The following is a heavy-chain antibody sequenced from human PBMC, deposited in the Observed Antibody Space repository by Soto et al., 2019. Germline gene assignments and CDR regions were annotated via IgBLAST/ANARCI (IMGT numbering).Heavy chain of an antibody. V-gene: IGHV5-51*01. Sequence: GESLKISCKASRYSFTSYWIPWVRQIPGKSLEWMGIIYPGDSDTRYSPSFQGQGTISADKSISTAYLQWSSLKASDTAMYYCARHREGSRFGSAWFDTWGRGNLVIVSS. D-gene: IGHD2-15*01. CDR1: RYSFTSYW. CDR3: ARHREGSRFGSAWFDT. CDR2: IYPGDSDT. J-gene: IGHJ5*02.